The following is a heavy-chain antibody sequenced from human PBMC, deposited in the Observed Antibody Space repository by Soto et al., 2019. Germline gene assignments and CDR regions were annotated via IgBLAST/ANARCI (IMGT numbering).Heavy chain of an antibody. J-gene: IGHJ3*02. Sequence: ASVKVSCKASGCTFSTYAISWVRQAPGQGLEWMGGIIPIFGTAKYAQKFQGRVTITADESTSTAYMELSSLRSEDTAVYYCAREIFGVIISGGRDAFDIWGHGTMVTVSS. D-gene: IGHD3-3*01. CDR1: GCTFSTYA. CDR2: IIPIFGTA. V-gene: IGHV1-69*13. CDR3: AREIFGVIISGGRDAFDI.